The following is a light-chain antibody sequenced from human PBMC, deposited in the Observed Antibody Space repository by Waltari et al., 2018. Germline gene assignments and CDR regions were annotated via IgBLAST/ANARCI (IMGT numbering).Light chain of an antibody. CDR1: QIISSR. CDR2: DAS. J-gene: IGKJ1*01. CDR3: QQSYDSWT. Sequence: DIRMTQSPSSLSASVGDRVTITCRTSQIISSRLNWYQHKPGKAPRLLIFDASTLQSGVPLRFSGFRSGTEFTLTIDSLQPEDFATYYCQQSYDSWTFGQGTNVE. V-gene: IGKV1-39*01.